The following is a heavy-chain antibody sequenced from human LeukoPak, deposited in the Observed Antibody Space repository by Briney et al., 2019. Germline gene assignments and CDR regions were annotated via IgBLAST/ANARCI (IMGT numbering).Heavy chain of an antibody. CDR3: ARGEDHGSGTVHFDY. Sequence: PSGTLSLTCAVSGGSISSSNWWSWVRQPPGKGLEWIGEIYHGGSTNFNPSLKSRVTMSVDKSKNQFSLNLSSVPAADTAEYYCARGEDHGSGTVHFDYWGQGTLVTVSS. CDR1: GGSISSSNW. CDR2: IYHGGST. V-gene: IGHV4-4*02. J-gene: IGHJ4*02. D-gene: IGHD3-10*01.